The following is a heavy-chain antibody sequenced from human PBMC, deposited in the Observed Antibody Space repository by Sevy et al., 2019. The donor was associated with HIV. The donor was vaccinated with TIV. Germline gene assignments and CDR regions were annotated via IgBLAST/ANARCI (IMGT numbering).Heavy chain of an antibody. Sequence: GGSLRLSCAASGFTFSDYYMSWIRQAPGKGLEWVSYISSSGSTISYADSVKGRFTISRDNSKNSLYLQMNSLRAEDTAVYYCAREPFGVDWFDPWGQGTLVTVSS. J-gene: IGHJ5*02. CDR2: ISSSGSTI. V-gene: IGHV3-11*01. D-gene: IGHD3-10*01. CDR1: GFTFSDYY. CDR3: AREPFGVDWFDP.